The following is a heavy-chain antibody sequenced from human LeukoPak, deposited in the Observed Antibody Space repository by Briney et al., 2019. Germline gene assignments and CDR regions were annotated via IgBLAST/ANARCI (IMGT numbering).Heavy chain of an antibody. CDR2: ISSSSSYI. CDR1: GFTFSSYS. J-gene: IGHJ6*03. CDR3: ARDSSGWFYYMDV. D-gene: IGHD6-19*01. V-gene: IGHV3-21*01. Sequence: PGGSLRLSCAASGFTFSSYSMNWVRQVPGKGLEWVSSISSSSSYIYYADSVKGRFTISRDNAKNSLYLQMNSLRAEDTAVYYCARDSSGWFYYMDVWGKGTTVTVSS.